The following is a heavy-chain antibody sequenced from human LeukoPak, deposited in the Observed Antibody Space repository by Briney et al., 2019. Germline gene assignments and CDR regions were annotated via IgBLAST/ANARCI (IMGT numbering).Heavy chain of an antibody. CDR3: ASYYYDSSGRYTDY. CDR1: GFTFSTFW. Sequence: GGSLRLSCAASGFTFSTFWMYWVRQAPGKGLVWVSRINSDGSSTSYADSVKGRFTISRDNAKNSLYLQMNSLRAEDTAVYYCASYYYDSSGRYTDYWGQGTLVTVSS. D-gene: IGHD3-22*01. V-gene: IGHV3-74*01. CDR2: INSDGSST. J-gene: IGHJ4*02.